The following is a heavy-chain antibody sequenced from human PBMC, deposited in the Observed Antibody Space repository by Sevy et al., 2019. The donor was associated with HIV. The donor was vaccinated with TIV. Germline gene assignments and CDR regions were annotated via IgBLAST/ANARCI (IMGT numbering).Heavy chain of an antibody. CDR3: VRAIATEASF. CDR1: GFSLNDYW. J-gene: IGHJ1*01. D-gene: IGHD2-21*01. Sequence: GGPLRLSCAVSGFSLNDYWMSWVRQAPGKGLEWVANINQNGSVSYYVDSVKGRFTISRDDARNLLYLQMNNLRVEDTALYYCVRAIATEASFWGQGTLVTVSS. CDR2: INQNGSVS. V-gene: IGHV3-7*01.